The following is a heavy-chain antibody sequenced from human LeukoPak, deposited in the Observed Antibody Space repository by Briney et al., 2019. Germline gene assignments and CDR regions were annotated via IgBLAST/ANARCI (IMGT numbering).Heavy chain of an antibody. CDR1: GFTFSDYY. V-gene: IGHV3-11*06. D-gene: IGHD2-21*01. CDR3: ARDLFDYMDV. J-gene: IGHJ6*03. CDR2: ISFSSTYI. Sequence: GGSLRLSCAASGFTFSDYYMSWIRRAPVKGLEWVSSISFSSTYIYYADSVKGRFTISRDNAKNSLYLQMNSLRAEDTAVYYCARDLFDYMDVWGKGTTVTVSS.